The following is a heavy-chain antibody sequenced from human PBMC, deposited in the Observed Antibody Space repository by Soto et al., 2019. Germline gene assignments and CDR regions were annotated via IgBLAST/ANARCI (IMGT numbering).Heavy chain of an antibody. D-gene: IGHD2-2*01. Sequence: GASVKVSCKASGGTFSRHVITWVRQAPGQGPEWMGKINPLSGISHYAQKFQGRVTFTADTDRSTAYMELSSLRFDDTAVYYCATPACVATWCSPFHNLDHWG. CDR2: INPLSGIS. J-gene: IGHJ4*01. CDR3: ATPACVATWCSPFHNLDH. V-gene: IGHV1-69*04. CDR1: GGTFSRHV.